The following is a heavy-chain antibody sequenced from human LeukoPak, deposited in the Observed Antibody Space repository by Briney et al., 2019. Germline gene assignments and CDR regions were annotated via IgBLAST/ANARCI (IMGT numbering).Heavy chain of an antibody. J-gene: IGHJ4*02. Sequence: ASVKVSCKASGYTFTSYDINWVRQATGQGLEWMGWMNPNSGNTGYAQKFQGRVTMTRNTSTSTAYMELTSLRSEDTAVYYCARVERRGARWGDWGQGTLVTVSS. CDR1: GYTFTSYD. V-gene: IGHV1-8*01. CDR3: ARVERRGARWGD. CDR2: MNPNSGNT. D-gene: IGHD4-23*01.